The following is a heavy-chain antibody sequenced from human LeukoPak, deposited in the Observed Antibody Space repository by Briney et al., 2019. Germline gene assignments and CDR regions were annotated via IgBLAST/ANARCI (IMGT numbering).Heavy chain of an antibody. J-gene: IGHJ4*02. CDR3: AKSPGSSGWFFDY. D-gene: IGHD6-19*01. CDR2: ISGSGENI. CDR1: GFSFSINA. V-gene: IGHV3-23*01. Sequence: GGSMRLSCAASGFSFSINAMTWVRQAPGKGLEWVSSISGSGENIYYADSVKGRFTISRDTSKNTLYLQMNGLRAEDTAVYYCAKSPGSSGWFFDYWGQGTLVTVSS.